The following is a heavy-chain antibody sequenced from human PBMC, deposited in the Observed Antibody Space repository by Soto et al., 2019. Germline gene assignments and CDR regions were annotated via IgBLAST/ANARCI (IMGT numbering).Heavy chain of an antibody. J-gene: IGHJ3*02. V-gene: IGHV1-69*01. D-gene: IGHD3-22*01. CDR1: GGTFSSYA. CDR3: ARDHSSIVVVSTAAFDI. Sequence: QVQLVQSGAEVKKPGSSVKVSCKASGGTFSSYAISWVRQAPGQGLEWMGGIIPIFGTANYAQKFQGRVTITADESTSTADMELSSLRSEDTAVYYCARDHSSIVVVSTAAFDIWGQGTMVTVSS. CDR2: IIPIFGTA.